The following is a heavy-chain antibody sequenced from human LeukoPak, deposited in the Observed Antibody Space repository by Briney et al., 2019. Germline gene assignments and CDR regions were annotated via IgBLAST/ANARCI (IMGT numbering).Heavy chain of an antibody. CDR1: GFTFSSYS. V-gene: IGHV3-21*01. Sequence: GGSLRLSCAASGFTFSSYSMNWVRQAPGKGLEWVSSISSSSSYIYYADSVKGRFTISRDNAKNSLYLQMNSLRAEDTAVYYCARDRNFHDSSGYYVFDYWGQGTLVTVSS. CDR2: ISSSSSYI. J-gene: IGHJ4*02. CDR3: ARDRNFHDSSGYYVFDY. D-gene: IGHD3-22*01.